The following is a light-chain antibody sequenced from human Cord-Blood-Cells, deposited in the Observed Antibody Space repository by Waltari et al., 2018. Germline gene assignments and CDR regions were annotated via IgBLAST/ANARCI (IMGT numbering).Light chain of an antibody. CDR1: NIGSKN. J-gene: IGLJ3*02. CDR2: RDS. CDR3: QVWDSSTADWV. V-gene: IGLV3-9*01. Sequence: SYELTQPLSVSVALGQPATLTCGGNNIGSKNVHWYQQKPGQAHVLVIYRDSNRPSGIPERFSGSNSGNTATLTISRAQAGDEADYYCQVWDSSTADWVFGGGTKLTVL.